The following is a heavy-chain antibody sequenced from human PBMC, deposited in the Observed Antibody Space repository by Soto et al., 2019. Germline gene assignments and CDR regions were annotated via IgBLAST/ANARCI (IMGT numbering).Heavy chain of an antibody. V-gene: IGHV5-51*01. J-gene: IGHJ6*02. CDR1: GYSFTSYW. CDR2: IYPGDSDT. Sequence: GESLKISCNGSGYSFTSYWIGWVRQMPGKGLEWMGIIYPGDSDTRYSPSFQGQVTISADKSISTAYLQWSSLKASDTAMYYCARRRRGYCSSTSCRDYYYGMDVWGQGTTVTVSS. D-gene: IGHD2-2*01. CDR3: ARRRRGYCSSTSCRDYYYGMDV.